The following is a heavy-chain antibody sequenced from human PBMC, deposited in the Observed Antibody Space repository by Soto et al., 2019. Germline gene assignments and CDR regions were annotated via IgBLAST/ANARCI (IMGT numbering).Heavy chain of an antibody. J-gene: IGHJ6*02. V-gene: IGHV1-2*02. CDR1: GYTFTGYY. CDR2: INPNSGDT. Sequence: ASVKVSCKASGYTFTGYYVHWVRQAPGQGLEWMGWINPNSGDTYLAQRFQGRVTMNRDTSIGTAYMELRGLTSDDTAEYYCAKGGAIVAARPFSGDRAHDGMDVWGQGTTVTVSS. CDR3: AKGGAIVAARPFSGDRAHDGMDV. D-gene: IGHD6-6*01.